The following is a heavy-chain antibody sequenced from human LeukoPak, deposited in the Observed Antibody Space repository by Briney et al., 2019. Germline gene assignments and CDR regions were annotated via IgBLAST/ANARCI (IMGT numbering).Heavy chain of an antibody. V-gene: IGHV3-30-3*01. CDR1: GFTFSSYA. CDR3: ARDFDPSRITMILANYFDY. Sequence: GRSLRLSCAASGFTFSSYAMHWVRQAPGKGLEWVAVISYDGSNKYYADSVKGRFTISRDNSKNTLYLQMNSLRAEDTAVYYCARDFDPSRITMILANYFDYWGQGTLVTVSS. D-gene: IGHD3-22*01. J-gene: IGHJ4*02. CDR2: ISYDGSNK.